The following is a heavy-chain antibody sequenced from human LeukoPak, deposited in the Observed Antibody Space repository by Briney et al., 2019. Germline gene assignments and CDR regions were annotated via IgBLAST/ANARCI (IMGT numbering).Heavy chain of an antibody. D-gene: IGHD1-14*01. V-gene: IGHV1-69*04. CDR2: IIPILGMA. CDR3: ARDRNRYGMDV. J-gene: IGHJ6*02. Sequence: SVKVSCKASGGTFSSYAISWVRQAPGQGLEWMGRIIPILGMANYAQKFQGRVTITADKSTSTAYMELSSLRSEDTAVYYCARDRNRYGMDVWGQGTTVTVSS. CDR1: GGTFSSYA.